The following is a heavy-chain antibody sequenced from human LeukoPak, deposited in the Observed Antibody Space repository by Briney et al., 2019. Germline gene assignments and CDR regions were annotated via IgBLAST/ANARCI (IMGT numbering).Heavy chain of an antibody. J-gene: IGHJ4*02. Sequence: GGSLRPSCAASGFTFSSYSMNWVRQAPGKGLEWVSVLFTGGGRTLYADSVKGRFTISGDTSRTTLYLQMNGLRAEDTAVYYCAKECDYSPGHKFDLWGQGTLVTVSS. V-gene: IGHV3-23*01. D-gene: IGHD3-10*01. CDR1: GFTFSSYS. CDR2: LFTGGGRT. CDR3: AKECDYSPGHKFDL.